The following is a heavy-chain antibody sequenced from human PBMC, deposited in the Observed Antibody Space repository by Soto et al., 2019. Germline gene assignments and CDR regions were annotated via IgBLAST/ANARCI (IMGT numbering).Heavy chain of an antibody. CDR1: GFTFSSYS. Sequence: GGSLRLSCATSGFTFSSYSMNWVRQAPGKELVWASSNSSSSSYIYYAYSVKGRYTISSDNAKNSLYLQINSLRAEDKAVYYCARAMTSITGTVYYDYGIDVWGQGTTLTVSS. CDR2: NSSSSSYI. V-gene: IGHV3-21*01. CDR3: ARAMTSITGTVYYDYGIDV. D-gene: IGHD1-20*01. J-gene: IGHJ6*02.